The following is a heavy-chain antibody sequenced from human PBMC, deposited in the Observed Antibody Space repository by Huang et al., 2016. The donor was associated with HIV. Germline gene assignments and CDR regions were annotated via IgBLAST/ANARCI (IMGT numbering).Heavy chain of an antibody. J-gene: IGHJ3*02. CDR1: GFTFSDYY. CDR2: ISTGGINI. Sequence: QVQLVESGGGLVKPGGSLRLSCAASGFTFSDYYMSWIRQTQVKGLEWVSNISTGGINIYYADSVKGRFTISRDSANNSLYLQMNSLRAEDTAVYYCAGAIFTVTSCFDIWGQGTMVTVSS. V-gene: IGHV3-11*01. CDR3: AGAIFTVTSCFDI. D-gene: IGHD4-17*01.